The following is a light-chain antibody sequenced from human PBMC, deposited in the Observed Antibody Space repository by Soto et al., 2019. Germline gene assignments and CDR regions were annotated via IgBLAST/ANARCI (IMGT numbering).Light chain of an antibody. CDR2: KAS. J-gene: IGKJ3*01. V-gene: IGKV1-5*03. CDR3: QQYDIYPFT. Sequence: DIQMTQSPSTLSASVGDRVTITCRASQSISSWLAWYQQKPGKAPKLLIYKASSLESRVPSRFSGSGSGTEFTLTISSLQPDDFATYYCQQYDIYPFTFGPGTKVDIK. CDR1: QSISSW.